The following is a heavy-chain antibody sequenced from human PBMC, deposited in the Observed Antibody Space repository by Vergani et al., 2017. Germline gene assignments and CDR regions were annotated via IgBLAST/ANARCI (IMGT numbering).Heavy chain of an antibody. Sequence: QVQLQESGPGLVKPSQTLSLTCNVSGSPISSGGYYWSWIRQHPGKGLEWIGYIYYSVSTDYNPSLKSRVTISVETSKNQFSLKLSSVTGADTAVDYCARNRSRWSGSSTDYYYYMDVWGKGTTVTVAS. CDR2: IYYSVST. CDR3: ARNRSRWSGSSTDYYYYMDV. CDR1: GSPISSGGYY. D-gene: IGHD2-2*01. V-gene: IGHV4-31*03. J-gene: IGHJ6*03.